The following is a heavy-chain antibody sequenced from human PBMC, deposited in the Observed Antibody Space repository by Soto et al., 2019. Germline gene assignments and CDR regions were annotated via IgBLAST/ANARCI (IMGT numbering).Heavy chain of an antibody. CDR1: GFTFSSYG. J-gene: IGHJ4*02. D-gene: IGHD3-9*01. CDR3: AKEEAKLVYYFDY. Sequence: QVQLVESGGGVVQPGRSLRLSCAASGFTFSSYGMHWVRQAPGKGLEWVSLISHDGGNKYYADSVKGRFTISRDNSKNTLLLQMNSLRAEDTAVYYCAKEEAKLVYYFDYWGQGTLVTVSS. V-gene: IGHV3-30*18. CDR2: ISHDGGNK.